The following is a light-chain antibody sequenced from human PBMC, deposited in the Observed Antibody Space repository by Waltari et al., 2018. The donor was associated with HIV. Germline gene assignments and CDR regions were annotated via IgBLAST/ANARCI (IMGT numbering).Light chain of an antibody. J-gene: IGLJ2*01. V-gene: IGLV2-8*01. Sequence: QSALTQPPSASGSPGQSVTISCTGTSSDVGGYKYFSWFQQHPGKAPKLMIYEVSKRASGVPDRFSGSRSGNTASLTVSGLQTEDEADYYCSSFAGSNRVVFGGGTKLTVL. CDR2: EVS. CDR1: SSDVGGYKY. CDR3: SSFAGSNRVV.